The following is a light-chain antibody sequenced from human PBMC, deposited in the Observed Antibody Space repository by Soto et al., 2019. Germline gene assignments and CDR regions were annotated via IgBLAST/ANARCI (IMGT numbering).Light chain of an antibody. J-gene: IGKJ2*01. CDR1: QGINKS. Sequence: IQLTQSPSSLSASVGDRVTITCRASQGINKSLAWYQQRPGKAPQLLVYGASTLQSGDPSRFSGSGSGTDFTLTISSLQPEDFATYYCQQLTNFRFNFGQETQLDIK. CDR2: GAS. CDR3: QQLTNFRFN. V-gene: IGKV1-9*01.